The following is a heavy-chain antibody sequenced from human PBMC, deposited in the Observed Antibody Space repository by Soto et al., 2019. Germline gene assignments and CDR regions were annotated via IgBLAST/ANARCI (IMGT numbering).Heavy chain of an antibody. Sequence: EVQLLESGGGLVQPGGSLRLSCAASGFIFSDYAMSWVRQAPGKGLEWVSAINGRGGKTYYADSVKGRFTISRDNSKNTLDLQMNSLTAEDTAIYYCGKEREQVVIDSWGQGTVVTVSS. CDR2: INGRGGKT. CDR3: GKEREQVVIDS. D-gene: IGHD6-6*01. CDR1: GFIFSDYA. V-gene: IGHV3-23*01. J-gene: IGHJ5*01.